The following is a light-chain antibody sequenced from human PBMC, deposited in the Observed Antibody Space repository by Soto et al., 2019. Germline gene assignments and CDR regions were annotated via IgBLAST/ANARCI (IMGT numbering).Light chain of an antibody. CDR3: QQSYITPLT. J-gene: IGKJ4*01. Sequence: DIQMTQSPSSLSASVGDRVTMTCRASQSISSYLNWYQQKPGKAPKLLIYAASSLQSGVPSRFSGSGSGTDFTLTISSLQPEDFAAYYCQQSYITPLTFGGGTKVDIK. V-gene: IGKV1-39*01. CDR1: QSISSY. CDR2: AAS.